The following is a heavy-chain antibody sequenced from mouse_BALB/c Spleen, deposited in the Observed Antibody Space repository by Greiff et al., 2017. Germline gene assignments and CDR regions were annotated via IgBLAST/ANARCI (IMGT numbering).Heavy chain of an antibody. D-gene: IGHD1-2*01. CDR2: INPYNDGT. CDR1: GYTFTSYV. Sequence: VQLQQSGPELVKPGASVKMSCKASGYTFTSYVMHWVKQKPGQGLEWIGYINPYNDGTKYNEKFKGKATLTADTSSSTAYMQLSSLTSEDSAVYFCARRLERYAMDYWGQGTSVTVSS. CDR3: ARRLERYAMDY. V-gene: IGHV1-14*01. J-gene: IGHJ4*01.